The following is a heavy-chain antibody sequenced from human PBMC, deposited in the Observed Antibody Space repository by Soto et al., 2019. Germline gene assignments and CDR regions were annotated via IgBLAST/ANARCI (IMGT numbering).Heavy chain of an antibody. Sequence: QITLKESGPTLVKPTQTLTLTCTFSGFSLSTTGMGVGWVRQPPGRALEWLALIYWDDDKRYSPSLKSRLTITKDTSKNQMVPTITNLDPVETATYYCSHRSPRPGLGAGSYPDYWGQGTLVTVSS. CDR1: GFSLSTTGMG. J-gene: IGHJ4*02. CDR3: SHRSPRPGLGAGSYPDY. V-gene: IGHV2-5*02. D-gene: IGHD3-10*01. CDR2: IYWDDDK.